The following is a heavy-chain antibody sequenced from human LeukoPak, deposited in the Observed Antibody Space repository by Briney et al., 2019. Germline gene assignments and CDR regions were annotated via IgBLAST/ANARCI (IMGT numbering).Heavy chain of an antibody. V-gene: IGHV3-30*18. Sequence: GRSLRLSCAASGFTFSTYGMHWARQAPGKGLEWVAVISYDGSNKYYADSVKGRFTISRDNSKTTLYLQMNSLRAEDTAVYYCAKGDYYDSSGYPPLFDYWGQGTLVTVSS. CDR2: ISYDGSNK. J-gene: IGHJ4*02. CDR3: AKGDYYDSSGYPPLFDY. D-gene: IGHD3-22*01. CDR1: GFTFSTYG.